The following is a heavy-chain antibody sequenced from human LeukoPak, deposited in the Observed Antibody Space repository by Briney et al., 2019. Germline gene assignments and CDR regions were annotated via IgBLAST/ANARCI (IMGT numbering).Heavy chain of an antibody. D-gene: IGHD2-2*02. CDR1: GFTFTSYA. V-gene: IGHV3-23*01. CDR3: AKDIPKMIEDDY. Sequence: PGGSLRLSCAASGFTFTSYAMSWVRQAPGKGLEWVSAISAEGGNTYYADSVKGRFTISRDNSRKMLYLQMNSLRAEDTAVYHCAKDIPKMIEDDYWGQGTLVTVSS. CDR2: ISAEGGNT. J-gene: IGHJ4*02.